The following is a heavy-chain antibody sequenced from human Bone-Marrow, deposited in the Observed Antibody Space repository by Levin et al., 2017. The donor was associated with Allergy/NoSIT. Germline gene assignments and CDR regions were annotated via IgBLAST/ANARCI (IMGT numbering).Heavy chain of an antibody. D-gene: IGHD3-10*01. CDR2: IYPGDSET. CDR1: GYSFTSYW. Sequence: RGESLKISCKGSGYSFTSYWIGWVRQMPGKGLEWMGIIYPGDSETRYSPSFQGQVTISADKSISTAYLQWSSLKASDTAMYYCARTYYYGSGSYYLHYWGQGTLVTVSS. CDR3: ARTYYYGSGSYYLHY. V-gene: IGHV5-51*01. J-gene: IGHJ4*02.